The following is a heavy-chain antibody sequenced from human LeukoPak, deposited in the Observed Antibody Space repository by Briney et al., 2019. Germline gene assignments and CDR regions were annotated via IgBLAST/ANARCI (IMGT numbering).Heavy chain of an antibody. CDR2: ISGSGGST. V-gene: IGHV3-23*01. D-gene: IGHD1-26*01. CDR1: GFTFSSYA. Sequence: PGGSLRLSCAASGFTFSSYAMSWVRQAPGKGLEWVSAISGSGGSTYYADSVKGRFTISRDNSKNTLYLQMNSLRAEDTAVYYCAKDDMGKHLHPDPGYFDYWGQGTLVTVSS. CDR3: AKDDMGKHLHPDPGYFDY. J-gene: IGHJ4*02.